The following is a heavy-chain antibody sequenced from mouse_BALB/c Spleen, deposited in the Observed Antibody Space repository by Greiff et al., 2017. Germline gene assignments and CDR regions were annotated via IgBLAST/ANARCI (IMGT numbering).Heavy chain of an antibody. Sequence: EVQLQESGGGLVKLGGSLKLSCAASGFTFSSYYMSWVRQTPEKRLELVAAINSNGGSTYYPDTVKGRFTISRDNAKNTLYLQMSSLKSEDTALYYCARPVTSYAMDYWGQGTSVTVSS. CDR1: GFTFSSYY. CDR2: INSNGGST. J-gene: IGHJ4*01. CDR3: ARPVTSYAMDY. D-gene: IGHD2-3*01. V-gene: IGHV5-6-2*01.